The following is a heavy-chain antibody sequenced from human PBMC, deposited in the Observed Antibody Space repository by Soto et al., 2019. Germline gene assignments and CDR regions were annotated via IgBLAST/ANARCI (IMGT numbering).Heavy chain of an antibody. D-gene: IGHD6-6*01. V-gene: IGHV1-18*01. J-gene: IGHJ5*02. Sequence: ASGEVSRKASGGTFNSHKISWVGQGPGEGLEWMGWISAYNGNTNYAQKLQGRVTMTTDTSTSTAYMEPRSLRSDDTAVYYCARDSSSSEGWFDPWGQGTLVIVSS. CDR1: GGTFNSHK. CDR2: ISAYNGNT. CDR3: ARDSSSSEGWFDP.